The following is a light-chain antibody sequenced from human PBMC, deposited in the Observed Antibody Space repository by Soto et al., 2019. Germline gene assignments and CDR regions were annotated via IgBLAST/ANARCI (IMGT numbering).Light chain of an antibody. J-gene: IGLJ1*01. CDR3: GSWDSSLSAYV. Sequence: QSVMTQPPSVSAAPGQRVNISCYGSSSNIGGNSVSWYQQLPGTAPKLLIYDDDKRPSGIPDRFSGSKSGTSATLGITGFQTGDEADHYCGSWDSSLSAYVFGTGTKVTVL. CDR1: SSNIGGNS. CDR2: DDD. V-gene: IGLV1-51*01.